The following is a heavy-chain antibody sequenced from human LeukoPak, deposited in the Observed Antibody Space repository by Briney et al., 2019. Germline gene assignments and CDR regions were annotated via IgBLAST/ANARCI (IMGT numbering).Heavy chain of an antibody. CDR1: GFTFNTYA. D-gene: IGHD5-24*01. Sequence: GGSLRLSCAASGFTFNTYAMNWVRQAPGKGLEWVSVIIGNGGDVHYAGSVRGRFTISRDNSKNTLYLQMNSLRVEDTAVYYCAKDRIPDGRYSIDFWGPGTLVTVSS. CDR2: IIGNGGDV. CDR3: AKDRIPDGRYSIDF. J-gene: IGHJ4*02. V-gene: IGHV3-23*01.